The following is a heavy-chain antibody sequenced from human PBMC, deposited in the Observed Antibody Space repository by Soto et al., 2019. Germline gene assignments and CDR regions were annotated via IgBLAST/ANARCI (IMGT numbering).Heavy chain of an antibody. V-gene: IGHV3-49*03. CDR2: IRSKAYGGTT. Sequence: PGGSLRLSCTASGFTCGDYAMSWFRPAPGKGLEWVGFIRSKAYGGTTEYAASVKGRFTISRDDSKSIAYLQMNSLKTEDTAVYYCTRDRITIFTDIWGKGTMVPGSS. D-gene: IGHD3-3*01. CDR3: TRDRITIFTDI. J-gene: IGHJ3*02. CDR1: GFTCGDYA.